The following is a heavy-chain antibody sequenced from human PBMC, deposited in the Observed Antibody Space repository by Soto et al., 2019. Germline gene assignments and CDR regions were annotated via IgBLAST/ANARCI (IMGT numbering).Heavy chain of an antibody. J-gene: IGHJ6*02. CDR2: IYYSGST. Sequence: SETLSLTCTVSGGSISRYYWRWIRQPPGKGLEWIGYIYYSGSTNYNPSLKSRVTISVDTSKNQFSLKLSSVTAADTAVYYCARAYGSGYMDVWGQGTTVTVSS. D-gene: IGHD3-10*01. CDR1: GGSISRYY. CDR3: ARAYGSGYMDV. V-gene: IGHV4-59*12.